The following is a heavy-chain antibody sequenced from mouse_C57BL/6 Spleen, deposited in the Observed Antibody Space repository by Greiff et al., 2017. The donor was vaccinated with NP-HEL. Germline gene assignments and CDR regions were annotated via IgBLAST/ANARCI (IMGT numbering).Heavy chain of an antibody. Sequence: VQLQQSGPELVKPGASVKISFKASGYSFTGYYMNWVKQSPEKSLEWIGEINPSTGGTTYNQKFKAKATLTVDKSSSTAYMQLKSLTSEDSAVYYCARSVPGWYFDVWGTGTTVTVSS. J-gene: IGHJ1*03. CDR3: ARSVPGWYFDV. CDR2: INPSTGGT. V-gene: IGHV1-42*01. CDR1: GYSFTGYY.